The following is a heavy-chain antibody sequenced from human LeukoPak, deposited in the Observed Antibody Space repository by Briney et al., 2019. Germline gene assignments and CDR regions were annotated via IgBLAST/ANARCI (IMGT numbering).Heavy chain of an antibody. CDR1: GGSISSYY. D-gene: IGHD3-22*01. CDR2: IYTSGST. CDR3: AAGSESYDSRGYSHYFDY. Sequence: PSETLSLTCTVSGGSISSYYWSWIRQPAGKGLEWIGRIYTSGSTNYNPSLKSRVTMSVDTSKNQFSLKLSSVTAADTAVYYCAAGSESYDSRGYSHYFDYWGQGTLVTVSS. V-gene: IGHV4-4*07. J-gene: IGHJ4*02.